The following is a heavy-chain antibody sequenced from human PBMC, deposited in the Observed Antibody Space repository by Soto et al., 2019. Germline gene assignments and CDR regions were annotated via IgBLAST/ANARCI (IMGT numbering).Heavy chain of an antibody. CDR3: ARHVFGSEYFYGMDV. CDR1: GGSISSYY. D-gene: IGHD3-10*01. CDR2: IYYTGST. V-gene: IGHV4-59*08. Sequence: SETLSLTCTVSGGSISSYYWSWIRQPPGKGLEWIGYIYYTGSTHYNPSLKGRVTISIDTSKTHFSLELSSVTAADTAVYYCARHVFGSEYFYGMDVWGQGTTVTVSS. J-gene: IGHJ6*02.